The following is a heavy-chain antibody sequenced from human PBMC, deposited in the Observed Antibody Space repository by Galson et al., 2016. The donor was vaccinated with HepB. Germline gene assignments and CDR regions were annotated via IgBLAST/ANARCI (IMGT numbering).Heavy chain of an antibody. J-gene: IGHJ4*02. CDR2: INSKNGVT. Sequence: SVKVSCKAAGYNFTDYYLHWLRQAPGQGLEWVGWINSKNGVTKYAQKFQDWVTVTRDMSIRTAYMEMRRLSSNDTAVYYCARGRSGSRSAFDFWGQGTLVTVSS. V-gene: IGHV1-2*04. CDR1: GYNFTDYY. CDR3: ARGRSGSRSAFDF. D-gene: IGHD1-26*01.